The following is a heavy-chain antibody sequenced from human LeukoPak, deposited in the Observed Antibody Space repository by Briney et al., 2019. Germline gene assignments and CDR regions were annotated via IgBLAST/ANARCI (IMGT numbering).Heavy chain of an antibody. CDR3: ARDIVVVVAATDWSRIGQFDP. D-gene: IGHD2-15*01. V-gene: IGHV4-39*07. J-gene: IGHJ5*02. CDR1: GGSISSSSYY. Sequence: SETLSLTCTVSGGSISSSSYYWGWIRQPPGKGLEWIGSIYYSGSTYYNPSLKSRVTISVDTSKNQFSLKLSSVTAADTAVYYCARDIVVVVAATDWSRIGQFDPWGQGTLDTVSS. CDR2: IYYSGST.